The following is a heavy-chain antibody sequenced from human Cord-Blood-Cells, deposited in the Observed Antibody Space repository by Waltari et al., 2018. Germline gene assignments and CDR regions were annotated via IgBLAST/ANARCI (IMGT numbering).Heavy chain of an antibody. D-gene: IGHD2-21*01. J-gene: IGHJ5*02. CDR3: ARVLLWWGSSLARDWFDP. CDR2: IHPNSGGT. CDR1: GYTFTGYD. Sequence: QVQLVQSGAEVKKPGASVKVSCKASGYTFTGYDMQWVRQAPGQGLEWMGCIHPNSGGTTYATKFQGRVTMTRDTSISTAYRELSRLRSDDTAVYYCARVLLWWGSSLARDWFDPWGQGTLVTVSS. V-gene: IGHV1-2*02.